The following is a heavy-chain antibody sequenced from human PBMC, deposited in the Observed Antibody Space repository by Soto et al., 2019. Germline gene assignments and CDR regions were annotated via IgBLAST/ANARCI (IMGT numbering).Heavy chain of an antibody. CDR3: ARVDYSGYDLDLDY. J-gene: IGHJ4*02. CDR1: GYTVTSKG. D-gene: IGHD5-12*01. V-gene: IGHV1-69*13. Sequence: SVKVSCKASGYTVTSKGISWVRQAPGQGLEWMGGIIAIFGTANYAQKFQGRVTITADESTSTAYMELSSLRSEDTAVYYCARVDYSGYDLDLDYWGQGTLVTVSS. CDR2: IIAIFGTA.